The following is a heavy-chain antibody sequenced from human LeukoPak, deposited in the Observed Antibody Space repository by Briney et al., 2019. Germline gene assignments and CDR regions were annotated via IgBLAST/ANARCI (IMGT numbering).Heavy chain of an antibody. V-gene: IGHV3-30*02. CDR1: GFTFSSYG. CDR2: IRYDGSNK. CDR3: ANTTRRPHTIYYYYYYMDV. J-gene: IGHJ6*03. Sequence: PGGSLRLSCAASGFTFSSYGMHWVRQAPGKGLEWVAFIRYDGSNKYYADSVKGRFTIYRDNSKNTLYLQMNSLRAEDTAVYYCANTTRRPHTIYYYYYYMDVWGKGTTVTVSS. D-gene: IGHD3-9*01.